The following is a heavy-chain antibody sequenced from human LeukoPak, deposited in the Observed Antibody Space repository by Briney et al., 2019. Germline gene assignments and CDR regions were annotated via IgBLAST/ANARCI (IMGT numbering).Heavy chain of an antibody. CDR3: ASIAVAGTTGSTSFDY. Sequence: SVKVSCKASGGTFSSYAISGVRQAPGQGLEWMGGIIPIFGTANYAQKFQGRVTITADESTSTAYMELSSLRSEDTAVYYCASIAVAGTTGSTSFDYWGQGSLVTVSS. V-gene: IGHV1-69*13. J-gene: IGHJ4*02. CDR2: IIPIFGTA. D-gene: IGHD6-19*01. CDR1: GGTFSSYA.